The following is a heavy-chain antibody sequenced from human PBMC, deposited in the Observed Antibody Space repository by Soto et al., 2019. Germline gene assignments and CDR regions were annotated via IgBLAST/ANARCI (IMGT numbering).Heavy chain of an antibody. J-gene: IGHJ6*02. CDR1: GFTFTRHW. CDR2: VSQSGSVT. D-gene: IGHD3-3*01. CDR3: VRGSDGWSGMDV. V-gene: IGHV3-74*01. Sequence: EVQLVESGGGLVQPGGSLSLSCATSGFTFTRHWMYWIRQTPGKGLVWVSRVSQSGSVTNYEDSVKGRFTISRDNAKNTVYLQMNSLRAEDTGEYYGVRGSDGWSGMDVWGQGTTVTVSS.